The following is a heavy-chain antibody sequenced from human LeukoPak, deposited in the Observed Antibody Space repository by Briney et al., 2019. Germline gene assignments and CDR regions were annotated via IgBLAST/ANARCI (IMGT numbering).Heavy chain of an antibody. CDR1: GDSIRSSDDY. J-gene: IGHJ4*02. Sequence: SETLSLTCTVSGDSIRSSDDYWGWIPQPPGKGLEWIGSIYFSGTTYYNPSLKSRVTISVDTSKNQFSLSLASATAADTTVYYCARSPRRDYFDFWGQGTLVAVSS. CDR3: ARSPRRDYFDF. V-gene: IGHV4-39*01. CDR2: IYFSGTT.